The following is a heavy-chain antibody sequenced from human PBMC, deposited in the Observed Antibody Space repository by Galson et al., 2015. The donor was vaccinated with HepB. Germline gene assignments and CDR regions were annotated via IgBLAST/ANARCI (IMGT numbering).Heavy chain of an antibody. D-gene: IGHD3-10*01. CDR2: IYYSGST. J-gene: IGHJ5*02. CDR3: TRHTGTLVRGVMFGWFDP. CDR1: GGSISSYY. Sequence: SETLSLTCTVSGGSISSYYWSWIRQPPGKGLEWIGYIYYSGSTNYNPSFNNRVTISVDTSKNQFSLTLSSVTAADTAVYYCTRHTGTLVRGVMFGWFDPWGQGTLVTVS. V-gene: IGHV4-59*08.